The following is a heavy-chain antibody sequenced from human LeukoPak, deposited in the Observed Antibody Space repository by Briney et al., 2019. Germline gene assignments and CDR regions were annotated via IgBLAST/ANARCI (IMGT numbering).Heavy chain of an antibody. CDR1: GGTFSSYA. V-gene: IGHV1-69*13. Sequence: EASVKVSCKASGGTFSSYAISWVRQAPGQGLEWMGGIIPIFGTANYAQKFQGRVTITADESTSTAYMELSSLRSEDTAVYYCARSGSSWYDHYFDYWGQGTLVTVSS. J-gene: IGHJ4*02. CDR2: IIPIFGTA. CDR3: ARSGSSWYDHYFDY. D-gene: IGHD6-13*01.